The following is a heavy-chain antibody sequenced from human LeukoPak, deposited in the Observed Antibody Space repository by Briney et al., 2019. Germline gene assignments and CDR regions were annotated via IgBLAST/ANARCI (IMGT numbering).Heavy chain of an antibody. Sequence: SETLSLTCTVSGGSVSSGSYYWSWIRQPPGKGLEWIGYIYYSGSTNYNPSLKSRVAISVDTSKNQFSLKLSSVTAADTAVYYCARGRNIGDYWGQGTQVAVSS. D-gene: IGHD5-12*01. CDR2: IYYSGST. V-gene: IGHV4-61*01. CDR3: ARGRNIGDY. CDR1: GGSVSSGSYY. J-gene: IGHJ4*02.